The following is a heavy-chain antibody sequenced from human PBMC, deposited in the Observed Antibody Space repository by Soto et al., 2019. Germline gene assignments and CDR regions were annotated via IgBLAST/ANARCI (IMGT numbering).Heavy chain of an antibody. CDR3: ARDGERGRFYYYYYMDV. CDR1: GFTFSSYW. Sequence: PGGSLRLSCAASGFTFSSYWMSWVRQAPGKGLEWVANIKQGGSEKYYVDSVKGRFTISRDNAKNSLYLQMNSLRAEDTAVYYCARDGERGRFYYYYYMDVWGKGTTVTVSS. V-gene: IGHV3-7*01. D-gene: IGHD3-10*01. J-gene: IGHJ6*03. CDR2: IKQGGSEK.